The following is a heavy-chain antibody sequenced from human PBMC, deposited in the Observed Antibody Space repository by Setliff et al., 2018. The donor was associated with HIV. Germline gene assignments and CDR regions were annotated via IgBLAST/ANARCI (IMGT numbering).Heavy chain of an antibody. Sequence: PSETLSLTCTVSGGSISSSTYYWGWIRQPPGKGLEWIGTIYYSGITYYNPALKSRLTISVDTSKNQFSLKLSSVTAADTAVYYCARRDGYSYGFYFDYWGQGTLVTVSS. J-gene: IGHJ4*02. V-gene: IGHV4-39*01. CDR3: ARRDGYSYGFYFDY. CDR2: IYYSGIT. CDR1: GGSISSSTYY. D-gene: IGHD5-18*01.